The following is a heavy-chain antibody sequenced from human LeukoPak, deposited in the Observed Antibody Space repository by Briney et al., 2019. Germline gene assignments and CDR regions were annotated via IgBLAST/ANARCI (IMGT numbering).Heavy chain of an antibody. CDR2: LSGSGDTT. D-gene: IGHD2-2*01. Sequence: GWSLRLSCAASGFTFGSYAMNWVRQAPGKGLEWVSVLSGSGDTTYYADSVKGRFTISRDNSKNTLYLQMNSLRAEDTAIYYCAKDRRVGCSTTTCYLFDSWGQVTLVTVSS. CDR1: GFTFGSYA. V-gene: IGHV3-23*01. J-gene: IGHJ4*02. CDR3: AKDRRVGCSTTTCYLFDS.